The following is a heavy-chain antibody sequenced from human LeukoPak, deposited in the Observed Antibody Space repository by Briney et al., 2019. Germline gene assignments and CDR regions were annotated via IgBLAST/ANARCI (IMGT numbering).Heavy chain of an antibody. CDR1: GGSISSSNW. Sequence: PSETLSLTCAVSGGSISSSNWWSWVRQPPGKGLEWIGEIYHSGSTNYNPSLKSRVTISVDKSKNQFSLKLSSVTAADTAAYYCARVYYYDSSPDYWGQGTLVTVSS. CDR3: ARVYYYDSSPDY. V-gene: IGHV4-4*02. D-gene: IGHD3-22*01. CDR2: IYHSGST. J-gene: IGHJ4*02.